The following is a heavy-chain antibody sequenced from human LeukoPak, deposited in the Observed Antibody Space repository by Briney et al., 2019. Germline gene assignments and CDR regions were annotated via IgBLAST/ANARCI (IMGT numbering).Heavy chain of an antibody. CDR3: ARQITMIVAFDY. J-gene: IGHJ4*02. CDR2: ISYDGSNK. CDR1: GFTFSSYA. V-gene: IGHV3-30-3*01. D-gene: IGHD3-22*01. Sequence: PGGSLRLSCAASGFTFSSYAMHWVRQAPGKGLEWVAVISYDGSNKYYADSVKGRFTISRDNSKNTLYLQMNSLRAEDTAVYYCARQITMIVAFDYWGQGTLVTVSS.